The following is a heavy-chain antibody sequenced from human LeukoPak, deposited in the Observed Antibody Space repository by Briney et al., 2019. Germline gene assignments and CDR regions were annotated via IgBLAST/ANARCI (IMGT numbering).Heavy chain of an antibody. CDR2: INHSGST. CDR1: GGSFSGYY. Sequence: SETLSLTCAVYGGSFSGYYWSWIRQPPGKGLEWMGEINHSGSTNYNPSLKSRVTISVDTSKNQFSLKLSSVTAADTAVYYCARGVTLVVAVYYYYMDVWGKGTTVTVSS. J-gene: IGHJ6*03. V-gene: IGHV4-34*01. D-gene: IGHD2-15*01. CDR3: ARGVTLVVAVYYYYMDV.